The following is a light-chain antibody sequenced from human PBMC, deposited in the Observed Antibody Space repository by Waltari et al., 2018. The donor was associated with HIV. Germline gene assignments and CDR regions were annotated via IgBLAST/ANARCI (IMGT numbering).Light chain of an antibody. CDR1: SSNIGARYD. J-gene: IGLJ2*01. CDR3: QSFDSVVTSSV. Sequence: VTISCSGSSSNIGARYDVHWYQHIPGTAPKLLIYESTNRPSGVPDRFSASTSGTSASLAITGLQAEDEADYYCQSFDSVVTSSVFGGGTKLTVL. V-gene: IGLV1-40*01. CDR2: EST.